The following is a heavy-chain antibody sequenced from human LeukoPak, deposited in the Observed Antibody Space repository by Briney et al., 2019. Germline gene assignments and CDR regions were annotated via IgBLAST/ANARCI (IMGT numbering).Heavy chain of an antibody. CDR3: AKTAYDTSGYSYNDFDF. CDR2: ICGIGGCT. J-gene: IGHJ4*02. D-gene: IGHD3-22*01. V-gene: IGHV3-23*01. Sequence: PGGSLRLSCAASGFTFSSYAMTWVRQAPGKGLEWVSAICGIGGCTYYADSVKGRFTISRDNSKNTLYLQTNSLRAEDTAVYYCAKTAYDTSGYSYNDFDFWGQGTLVTVSS. CDR1: GFTFSSYA.